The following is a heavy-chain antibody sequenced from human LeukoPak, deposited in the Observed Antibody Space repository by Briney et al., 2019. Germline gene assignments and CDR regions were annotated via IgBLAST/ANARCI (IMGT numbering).Heavy chain of an antibody. CDR2: ISGSGGST. CDR1: GFTFSSYA. CDR3: AFSSGYRDYYYYCGMDV. Sequence: GGSLRLSCAASGFTFSSYAMSWVRQAPGKGLEWVSAISGSGGSTYYADSVKGRFTISRDNSKNTLYLQMNSLRAEDTAVYYCAFSSGYRDYYYYCGMDVWGQGTTVTVSS. J-gene: IGHJ6*02. D-gene: IGHD5-18*01. V-gene: IGHV3-23*01.